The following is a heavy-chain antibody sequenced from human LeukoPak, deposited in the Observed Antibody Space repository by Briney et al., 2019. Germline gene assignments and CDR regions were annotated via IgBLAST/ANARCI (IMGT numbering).Heavy chain of an antibody. CDR3: AKAPHIVVVPAAYFDY. Sequence: GGSLRLSCAASGFTFSSYAMSWVRQAPGKWLEWVSAISGSGGSTYYADSVKGRFTISRDNSKNTLYLQMNSLRAEDTAVYYCAKAPHIVVVPAAYFDYWGQGTLVTVSS. J-gene: IGHJ4*02. V-gene: IGHV3-23*01. CDR2: ISGSGGST. D-gene: IGHD2-2*01. CDR1: GFTFSSYA.